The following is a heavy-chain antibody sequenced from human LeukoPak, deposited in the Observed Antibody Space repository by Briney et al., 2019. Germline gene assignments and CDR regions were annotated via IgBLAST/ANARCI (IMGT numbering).Heavy chain of an antibody. CDR1: GGSFSDYY. J-gene: IGHJ4*02. CDR2: INHSGST. Sequence: SETLSLTCAVYGGSFSDYYWSWIRQPPGKGLEWIGEINHSGSTNYNPSLKSRVTISIDTSKNQFSLNLSSVTAADTAVYYCAKDVLIQVMGPIDYWGQGTLVTVSS. CDR3: AKDVLIQVMGPIDY. D-gene: IGHD1-26*01. V-gene: IGHV4-34*01.